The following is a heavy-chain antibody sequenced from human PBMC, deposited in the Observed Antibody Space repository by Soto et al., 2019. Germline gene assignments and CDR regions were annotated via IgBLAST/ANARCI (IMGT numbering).Heavy chain of an antibody. Sequence: ASVEASSKASGYTFTCYYLHWVQQAPEQGLEWMGWINPNSGGTNYAQKFQGWVTMTRDTSISTAYMELSRLRSDDTAVYYCARDGDCSGGSCSNRYFDYWGKGTLVTVSS. CDR3: ARDGDCSGGSCSNRYFDY. CDR1: GYTFTCYY. V-gene: IGHV1-2*04. D-gene: IGHD2-15*01. J-gene: IGHJ4*02. CDR2: INPNSGGT.